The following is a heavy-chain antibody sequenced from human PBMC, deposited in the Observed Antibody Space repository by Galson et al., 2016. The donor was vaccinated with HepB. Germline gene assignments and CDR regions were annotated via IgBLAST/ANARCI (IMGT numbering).Heavy chain of an antibody. CDR3: TRLRFFSAAIYFYGMDV. V-gene: IGHV5-51*01. D-gene: IGHD3-10*01. J-gene: IGHJ6*02. Sequence: QSGAEVKKPGESLKISCKGSGYSFASYWIGWVRQMPGKGLEYMGVTFPGDSDTTYSPSFQGQVTISVDKSISTAYLQWSSLEASDTAMYYCTRLRFFSAAIYFYGMDVWGQGTTVTVSS. CDR2: TFPGDSDT. CDR1: GYSFASYW.